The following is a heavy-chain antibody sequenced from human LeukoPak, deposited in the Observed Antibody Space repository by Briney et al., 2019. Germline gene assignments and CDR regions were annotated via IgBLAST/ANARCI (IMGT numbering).Heavy chain of an antibody. V-gene: IGHV3-30-3*01. J-gene: IGHJ6*02. CDR2: ISYDGSNT. Sequence: GGSLRLSCAASGFXFSSYAIHWVRQAPGKGLEWVAVISYDGSNTYYADSAKGRFTISRDNSKNTLYLQMNSLRAEDTAVYYCARDRGAAAGSFYGMDVWGQGTTVTVSS. D-gene: IGHD6-13*01. CDR1: GFXFSSYA. CDR3: ARDRGAAAGSFYGMDV.